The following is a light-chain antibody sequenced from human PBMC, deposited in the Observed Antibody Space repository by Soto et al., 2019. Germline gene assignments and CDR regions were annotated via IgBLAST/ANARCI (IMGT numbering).Light chain of an antibody. J-gene: IGKJ1*01. Sequence: EIVMTQSPATLSVSPGERATLSCRASQSVSSSHLAWYQQKPGQAPRLLIYSASSRATGIPDRFSGSGSGTDFTLTISRLEPEDFAVYYCQRYGGFSQGTKVDI. CDR2: SAS. V-gene: IGKV3-20*01. CDR3: QRYGG. CDR1: QSVSSSH.